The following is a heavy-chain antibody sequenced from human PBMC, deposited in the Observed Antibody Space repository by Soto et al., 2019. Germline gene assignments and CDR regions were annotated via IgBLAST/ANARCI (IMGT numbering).Heavy chain of an antibody. CDR2: IYSGGYT. V-gene: IGHV3-66*01. J-gene: IGHJ4*02. CDR3: AREAIIVIAAPQYYFDY. Sequence: EVQLVESGGNLVQRGGSLRLSCAASGFDVSNTDMSWVRQAPGKGLEWVSVIYSGGYTNYADSVKGRFIVSRDSPKKTLYLQMDSLRAEDTAVYYYAREAIIVIAAPQYYFDYWGQGTLVTVSS. CDR1: GFDVSNTD. D-gene: IGHD2-21*01.